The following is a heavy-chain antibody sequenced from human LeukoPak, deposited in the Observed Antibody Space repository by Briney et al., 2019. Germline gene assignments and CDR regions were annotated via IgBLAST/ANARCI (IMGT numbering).Heavy chain of an antibody. CDR2: INPNSGGT. Sequence: ASVKVSCKASGYTFTGYYMNWVRQAPGQGLEWMGWINPNSGGTNYAQKFQGRVTMTRDTSISTAYMELSRLRSDDTAVYYCARGAAYTYYYDSSGYYRHFDYWGQGTLVTVSS. CDR1: GYTFTGYY. CDR3: ARGAAYTYYYDSSGYYRHFDY. D-gene: IGHD3-22*01. J-gene: IGHJ4*02. V-gene: IGHV1-2*02.